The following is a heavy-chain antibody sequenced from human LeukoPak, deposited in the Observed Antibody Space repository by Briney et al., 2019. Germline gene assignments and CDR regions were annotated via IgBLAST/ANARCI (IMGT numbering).Heavy chain of an antibody. V-gene: IGHV3-74*01. Sequence: GGSLRLSCAASGFTFSNYWMHWVRHGPGKGLDWVSHINTDGSITNYADSVKGRFTISRDNSKNTLYLQMNSLRAEDTAVYYCAKDRDSYGYYYYYMDVWGKGTTVTISS. CDR3: AKDRDSYGYYYYYMDV. D-gene: IGHD5-18*01. CDR2: INTDGSIT. J-gene: IGHJ6*03. CDR1: GFTFSNYW.